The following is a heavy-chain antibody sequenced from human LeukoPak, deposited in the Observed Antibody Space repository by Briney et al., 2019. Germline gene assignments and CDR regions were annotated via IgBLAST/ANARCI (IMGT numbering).Heavy chain of an antibody. V-gene: IGHV3-74*01. D-gene: IGHD1/OR15-1a*01. CDR2: IDSDGSGT. Sequence: GGSLRLSCSASGLTLSGYWMHWVRQIPGKGLVWVSRIDSDGSGTSYADSVKGRFTISRDDVKNMLYLQMNSLRVADTGLYYCSTVEHFWGQGTLVTVSS. J-gene: IGHJ4*02. CDR3: STVEHF. CDR1: GLTLSGYW.